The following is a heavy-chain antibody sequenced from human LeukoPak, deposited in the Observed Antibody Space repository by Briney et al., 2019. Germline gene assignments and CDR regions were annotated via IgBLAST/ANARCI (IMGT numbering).Heavy chain of an antibody. CDR1: GYSISSGYY. CDR2: IYHSGST. Sequence: SETLSLTCTVSGYSISSGYYWGWIRQPPGKGLEWIGSIYHSGSTYYNPSLKSRVTISVDTSKNQFSLKLSSVTAADTAVYYCASERGRGVITHWGQGTLVTVSS. J-gene: IGHJ4*02. CDR3: ASERGRGVITH. V-gene: IGHV4-38-2*02. D-gene: IGHD3-10*01.